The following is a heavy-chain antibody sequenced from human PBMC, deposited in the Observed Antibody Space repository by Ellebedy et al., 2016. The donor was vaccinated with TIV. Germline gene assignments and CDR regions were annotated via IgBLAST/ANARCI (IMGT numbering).Heavy chain of an antibody. D-gene: IGHD6-19*01. CDR3: ARVYGEGRVAVAGRIDY. J-gene: IGHJ4*02. CDR2: ISSSSGTI. Sequence: GESLKISCVVSGFTFSSYAMNWVRQAPGKGLEWVSYISSSSGTIYYADSVKGRFTISRDNAKNSLYLQMNSLRDDDTAVYYCARVYGEGRVAVAGRIDYWGQGTLVTVSS. V-gene: IGHV3-48*02. CDR1: GFTFSSYA.